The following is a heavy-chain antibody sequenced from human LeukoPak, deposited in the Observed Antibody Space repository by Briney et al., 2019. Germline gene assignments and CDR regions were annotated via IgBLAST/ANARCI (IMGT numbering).Heavy chain of an antibody. CDR2: IYYSGST. CDR1: GGSISSYY. CDR3: ARHPSYYDRIDY. Sequence: PSETLSLTCTVSGGSISSYYWSWIRQPPGKGLEWIGYIYYSGSTNYNPSLKSRATISVDTSKNQFSLKLSSVTAADTAVYYCARHPSYYDRIDYWGQGTLVTVSS. V-gene: IGHV4-59*08. J-gene: IGHJ4*02. D-gene: IGHD3-22*01.